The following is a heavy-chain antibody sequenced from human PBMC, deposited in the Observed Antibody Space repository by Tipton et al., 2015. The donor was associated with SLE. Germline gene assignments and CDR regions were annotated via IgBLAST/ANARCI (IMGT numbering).Heavy chain of an antibody. Sequence: TLSLTCAVSGYSISSGYYWGWIRQPPGKGLEWIGSIYHSGSTYYNPSLKSRVTISVDTSKNQFSLKLSSVTAADTAVYYCARVPDSSRRRFDPWGQGTLVTVSP. CDR3: ARVPDSSRRRFDP. CDR1: GYSISSGYY. D-gene: IGHD3-22*01. V-gene: IGHV4-38-2*01. J-gene: IGHJ5*02. CDR2: IYHSGST.